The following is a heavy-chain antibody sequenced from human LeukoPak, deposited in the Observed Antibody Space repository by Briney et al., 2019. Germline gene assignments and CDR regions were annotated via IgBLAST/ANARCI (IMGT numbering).Heavy chain of an antibody. V-gene: IGHV3-74*01. J-gene: IGHJ4*02. D-gene: IGHD1-26*01. Sequence: GGSLRLSCAASGNYWMHWVRQAPGKGLVWVSHINNDGSWTSYADSVKGRFTISKDNAKNTLLLQMNSLRAEDTAVYYCVRDGVGAPPFDYWGQGVLVTVSS. CDR1: GNYW. CDR3: VRDGVGAPPFDY. CDR2: INNDGSWT.